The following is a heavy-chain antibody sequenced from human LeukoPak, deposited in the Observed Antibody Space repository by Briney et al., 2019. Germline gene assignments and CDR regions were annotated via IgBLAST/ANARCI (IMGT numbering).Heavy chain of an antibody. J-gene: IGHJ6*02. CDR3: ARAYGMDV. Sequence: GGSLRLSCVASGFTFSSHWMTWVRQAPGKGLEWVATINQDGSEKYYVDSVKGRFTISRDNAKNSLYLQMNSLRAEDTAVYYCARAYGMDVWGQGTTVTVSS. V-gene: IGHV3-7*01. CDR2: INQDGSEK. CDR1: GFTFSSHW.